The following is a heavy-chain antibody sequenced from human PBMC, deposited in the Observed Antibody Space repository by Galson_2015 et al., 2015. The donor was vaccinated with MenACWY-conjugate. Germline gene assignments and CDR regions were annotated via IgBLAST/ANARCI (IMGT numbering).Heavy chain of an antibody. V-gene: IGHV4-39*01. CDR3: ARLPRGINLILEGS. CDR2: IHYSETT. D-gene: IGHD3-16*01. J-gene: IGHJ5*02. Sequence: LSLTCTVSGGSISSDSYWWGWIRQPPGTGLEWIASIHYSETTHYNPSLKSRVSISVDTSKNQFSLKLSSVSAADTAVYYCARLPRGINLILEGSWGQGILVTVSS. CDR1: GGSISSDSYW.